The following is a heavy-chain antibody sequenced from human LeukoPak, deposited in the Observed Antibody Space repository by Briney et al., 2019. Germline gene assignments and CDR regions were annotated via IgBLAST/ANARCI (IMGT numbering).Heavy chain of an antibody. Sequence: PSETLSLTCTVSGGSISSSSYYWGWIRQPPGKGLEWIGSIYYSGSTYYNPSLKSRVTISVDTSKNQFSLKLSSVTAADTAVYYCATFGYGDAFDIWGQGTMVAVSS. V-gene: IGHV4-39*01. J-gene: IGHJ3*02. CDR1: GGSISSSSYY. D-gene: IGHD5-12*01. CDR3: ATFGYGDAFDI. CDR2: IYYSGST.